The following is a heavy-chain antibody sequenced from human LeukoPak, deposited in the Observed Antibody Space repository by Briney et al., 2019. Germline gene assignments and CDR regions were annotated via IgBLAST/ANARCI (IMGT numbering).Heavy chain of an antibody. D-gene: IGHD2-15*01. CDR3: ATVDVVVAATSHFDY. V-gene: IGHV1-24*01. CDR1: GYTLTELS. CDR2: FDPEDGET. Sequence: ASVKVSCKVSGYTLTELSMHWVRQAPGKGLEWMGGFDPEDGETIYAQKFQGRVTMTEDTSTDTAYMELSSLRSEDTAVYYCATVDVVVAATSHFDYWGQGTLVTVSS. J-gene: IGHJ4*02.